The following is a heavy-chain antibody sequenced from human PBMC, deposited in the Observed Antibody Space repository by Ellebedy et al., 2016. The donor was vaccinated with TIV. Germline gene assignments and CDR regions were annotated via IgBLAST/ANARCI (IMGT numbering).Heavy chain of an antibody. Sequence: SETLSLTCAVYGGSISGYYWSWIRQPPGKGLEWIGEINHSGSTNYNPSLKSRVTISVDTSKNQFSLKLSSVTAADTAVYYCARGGKWLVNFDYWGQGTLVTVSS. CDR3: ARGGKWLVNFDY. CDR2: INHSGST. J-gene: IGHJ4*02. V-gene: IGHV4-34*01. D-gene: IGHD6-19*01. CDR1: GGSISGYY.